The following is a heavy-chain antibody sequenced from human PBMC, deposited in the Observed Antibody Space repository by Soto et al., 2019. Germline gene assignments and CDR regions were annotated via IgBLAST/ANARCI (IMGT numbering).Heavy chain of an antibody. CDR3: AKARCTTSNCYVPDY. CDR2: TSGSGGSP. V-gene: IGHV3-23*01. Sequence: GGSLRLSCAASGFSFSTYTMSWVRRAPGKGLEWVSATSGSGGSPSYADSVQGRFTISRDNPKKTLYLQMNSLRAEDTAVYYCAKARCTTSNCYVPDYWGQGTLVTVSS. CDR1: GFSFSTYT. J-gene: IGHJ4*02. D-gene: IGHD2-8*01.